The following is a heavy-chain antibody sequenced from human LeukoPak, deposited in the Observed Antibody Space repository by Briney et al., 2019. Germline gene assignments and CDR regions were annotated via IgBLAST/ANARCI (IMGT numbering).Heavy chain of an antibody. Sequence: GGSLRLSCAASGFTFSSYEMNWVRQAPGKGLEWVSYISSSGSTIYYADSVKGRFTISRDNAKNSLYLQMNSLRAEDTAVYYCARDSGPGQLWTLVDYWGQGTLVTVSS. D-gene: IGHD5-18*01. CDR3: ARDSGPGQLWTLVDY. CDR2: ISSSGSTI. J-gene: IGHJ4*02. V-gene: IGHV3-48*03. CDR1: GFTFSSYE.